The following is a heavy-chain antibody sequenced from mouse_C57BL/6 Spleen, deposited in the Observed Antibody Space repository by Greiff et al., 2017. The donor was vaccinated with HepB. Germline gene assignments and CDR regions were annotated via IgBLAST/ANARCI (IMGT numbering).Heavy chain of an antibody. Sequence: LQESGAELVRPGASVKLSCKASGYTFTDYYINWVKQRPGQGLEWIARIYPGSGNTYYNEKFKGKATLTAEKSSSTAYMQLSSLTSEDSAVYFCAREKTGTCFDYWGQGTTLTVSS. CDR3: AREKTGTCFDY. D-gene: IGHD4-1*01. CDR1: GYTFTDYY. CDR2: IYPGSGNT. J-gene: IGHJ2*01. V-gene: IGHV1-76*01.